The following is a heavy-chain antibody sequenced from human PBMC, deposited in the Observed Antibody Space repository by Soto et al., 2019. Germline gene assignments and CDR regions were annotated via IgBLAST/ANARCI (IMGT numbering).Heavy chain of an antibody. J-gene: IGHJ3*01. CDR1: GFTFSSYS. CDR3: ARDREGVGAGLF. CDR2: ISSSSSYL. V-gene: IGHV3-21*01. Sequence: EVQLVESGGGLVKPGGSLRLSCAATGFTFSSYSMNWVRQAPGKGLEWVSSISSSSSYLSYADSVKGRFTISRDNAKNSLYLQMNSLRAEDTAVYYCARDREGVGAGLFWGQGTIVTVSS. D-gene: IGHD1-26*01.